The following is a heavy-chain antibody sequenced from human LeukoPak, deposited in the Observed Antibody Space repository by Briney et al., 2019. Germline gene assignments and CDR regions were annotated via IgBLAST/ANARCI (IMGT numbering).Heavy chain of an antibody. Sequence: PSETLSLTCAVSGYSISSGYYCGWIRQPPGRGLEWIGYIYYIGTTSYNPFLKSRVTISVDTSKDQFSLKLSAVAAADTDVYYCARDQRYSYGDYYFDYWGQGTLVTVSS. V-gene: IGHV4-61*01. CDR1: GYSISSGYY. CDR3: ARDQRYSYGDYYFDY. CDR2: IYYIGTT. J-gene: IGHJ4*02. D-gene: IGHD5-18*01.